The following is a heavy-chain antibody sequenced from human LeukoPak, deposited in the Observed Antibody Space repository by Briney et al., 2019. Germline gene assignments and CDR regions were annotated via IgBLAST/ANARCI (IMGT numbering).Heavy chain of an antibody. Sequence: ASVKVSCKASGYTFTSYDFNWVRQAPGQGLEWMGRINPNSGGTNYAQKFQGRVTMTRDTSISTAYMELSRLRSDDTAVYYCARVGIPSYYYDSSPDYWGQGTLVTVSS. CDR1: GYTFTSYD. V-gene: IGHV1-2*06. CDR2: INPNSGGT. J-gene: IGHJ4*02. CDR3: ARVGIPSYYYDSSPDY. D-gene: IGHD3-22*01.